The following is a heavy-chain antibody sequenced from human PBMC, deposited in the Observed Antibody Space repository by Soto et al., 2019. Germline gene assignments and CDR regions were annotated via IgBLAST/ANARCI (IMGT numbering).Heavy chain of an antibody. CDR3: ARDYYDSSGYYYVGY. D-gene: IGHD3-22*01. CDR1: GGSISSSSYY. CDR2: IYYSGSN. V-gene: IGHV4-39*01. Sequence: SETLSLTCTVSGGSISSSSYYWGWIRQPPGKGLEWIGSIYYSGSNYYNPSLKSRVTISVDTSKNQFSLKLSSVTAADTAVYYCARDYYDSSGYYYVGYWGQGTQVTVSS. J-gene: IGHJ4*02.